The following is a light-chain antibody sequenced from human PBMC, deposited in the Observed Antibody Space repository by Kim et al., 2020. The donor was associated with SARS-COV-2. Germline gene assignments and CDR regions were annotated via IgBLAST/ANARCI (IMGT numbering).Light chain of an antibody. CDR2: EDK. CDR3: QSYDDSSRV. Sequence: GATSSISCTPSGGNIANSYVQWYQQRPGSAPTTVIYEDKRRPSGVPDRFSGSIDTSSSSASLTISGLKTEDEADYYCQSYDDSSRVFGGGTQLTVL. CDR1: GGNIANSY. J-gene: IGLJ3*02. V-gene: IGLV6-57*03.